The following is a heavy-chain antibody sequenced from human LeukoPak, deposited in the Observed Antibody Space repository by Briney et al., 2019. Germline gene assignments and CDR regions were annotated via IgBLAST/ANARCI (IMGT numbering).Heavy chain of an antibody. CDR3: AKLSAYSYGDKGD. CDR2: ISGSGGYT. J-gene: IGHJ4*02. Sequence: PGGSLRLSCAASGFTFSSYAMSWVRQAPGKGLEWVSAISGSGGYTYYADSVEGRFTISRDNSKNTLYLQMNSLRAEDTAVYYCAKLSAYSYGDKGDWGQGTLVTVSS. V-gene: IGHV3-23*01. D-gene: IGHD5-18*01. CDR1: GFTFSSYA.